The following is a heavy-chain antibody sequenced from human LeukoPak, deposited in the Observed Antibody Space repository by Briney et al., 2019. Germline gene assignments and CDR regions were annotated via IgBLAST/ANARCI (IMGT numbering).Heavy chain of an antibody. J-gene: IGHJ4*02. Sequence: PGGSLRLSCAASGFTFSSYAMRWVRQAPGKGLEWVAVISYDGSNKYYADSVKGRFTISRDNSKNTMYLQMNSLRAEDTAIYYCGRGDIVVQPAGMPRGTVGRHWGQGTLVTVSS. CDR2: ISYDGSNK. CDR1: GFTFSSYA. D-gene: IGHD2-2*01. V-gene: IGHV3-30-3*01. CDR3: GRGDIVVQPAGMPRGTVGRH.